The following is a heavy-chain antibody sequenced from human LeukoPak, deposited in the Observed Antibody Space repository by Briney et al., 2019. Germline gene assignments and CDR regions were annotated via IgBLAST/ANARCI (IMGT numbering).Heavy chain of an antibody. J-gene: IGHJ4*02. Sequence: GSLRLSCAASGFTFSTYWMKWVRQAPGKGLEWVASIKEDGSDKYYVDSVKGRFSISRDNAKNSLYLQMNSLRTEDTAVYYCAKGGHYNFDYWGQGTLVTVSS. V-gene: IGHV3-7*01. CDR3: AKGGHYNFDY. CDR1: GFTFSTYW. CDR2: IKEDGSDK. D-gene: IGHD4-11*01.